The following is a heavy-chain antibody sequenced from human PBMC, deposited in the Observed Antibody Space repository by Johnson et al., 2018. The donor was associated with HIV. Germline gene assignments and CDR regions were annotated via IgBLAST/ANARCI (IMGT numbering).Heavy chain of an antibody. CDR3: ANALILDAFNM. CDR1: EFTFDDYG. J-gene: IGHJ3*02. D-gene: IGHD2-21*01. CDR2: ISSSGSTI. V-gene: IGHV3-48*01. Sequence: VQLVESGGGVVQPGRSLRLSCAASEFTFDDYGMSWVRQAPGKGLEWVSYISSSGSTIYYADSVKGRFTISRDNSENTLYLQMNSLRAEDTAVYYCANALILDAFNMWGQGTMVTVSS.